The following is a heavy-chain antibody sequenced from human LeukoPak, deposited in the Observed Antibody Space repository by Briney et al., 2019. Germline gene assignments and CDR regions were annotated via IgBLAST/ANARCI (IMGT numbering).Heavy chain of an antibody. D-gene: IGHD2-15*01. CDR1: GYTFTGYY. Sequence: ASVKVSCKASGYTFTGYYMHWLRQAPGQGLEWMGWINPNSGGTNYAQKFQGRVTMTRDTSISTAYMELSRLRSDDTAVYYCARVDCSGGSCRYYYYGMDVWGQGTTVTVSS. J-gene: IGHJ6*02. CDR3: ARVDCSGGSCRYYYYGMDV. V-gene: IGHV1-2*02. CDR2: INPNSGGT.